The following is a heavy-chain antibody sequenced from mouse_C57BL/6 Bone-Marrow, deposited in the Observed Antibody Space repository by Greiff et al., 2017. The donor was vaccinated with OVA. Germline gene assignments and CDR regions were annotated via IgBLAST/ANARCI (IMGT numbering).Heavy chain of an antibody. CDR2: IYPGSGST. D-gene: IGHD1-1*01. Sequence: QVHVKQPGAELVKPGASVKMSCKASGYTFTSYWITWVKQRPGQGLEWIGDIYPGSGSTNYNEKFKSKATLTVDTSSSTAYMQLSSLTSEDSAVYYCARPYYYGSSYGDYAMDYWGQGTSVTVSS. CDR1: GYTFTSYW. V-gene: IGHV1-55*01. CDR3: ARPYYYGSSYGDYAMDY. J-gene: IGHJ4*01.